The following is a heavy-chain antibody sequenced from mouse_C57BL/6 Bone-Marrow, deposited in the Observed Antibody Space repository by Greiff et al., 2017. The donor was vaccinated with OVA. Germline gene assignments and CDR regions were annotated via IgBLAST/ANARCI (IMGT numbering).Heavy chain of an antibody. CDR2: IDPEDGET. CDR1: GFNIKDYY. CDR3: ALYDGYPPWYFDV. D-gene: IGHD2-3*01. Sequence: DVQLQPSWAELVKPGASVKLSCTASGFNIKDYYMHWVKQRTEQCLEWIGRIDPEDGETKYAPKFQGKATITADTSSNTAYLQLSSLTSEDTAVYYCALYDGYPPWYFDVWGTGTTVTVSS. V-gene: IGHV14-2*01. J-gene: IGHJ1*03.